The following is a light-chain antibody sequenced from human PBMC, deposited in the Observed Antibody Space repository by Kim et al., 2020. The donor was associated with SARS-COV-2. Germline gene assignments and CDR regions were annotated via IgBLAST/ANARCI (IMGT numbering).Light chain of an antibody. CDR3: QQYNNWPPYT. CDR1: QSVSSN. Sequence: VPPGKRATRSCRASQSVSSNLAWYQQKPGQAPRLLIYGSSTRATGIPARFSGSGSGTEFTLPISSLQSEDFAVYDCQQYNNWPPYTFGLGTKLAI. J-gene: IGKJ2*01. CDR2: GSS. V-gene: IGKV3-15*01.